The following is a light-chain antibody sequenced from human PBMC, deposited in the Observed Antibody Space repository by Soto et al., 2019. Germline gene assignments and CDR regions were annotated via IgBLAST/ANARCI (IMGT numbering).Light chain of an antibody. V-gene: IGLV2-14*01. CDR1: SSDVGGYNY. Sequence: QPVLTQPASVSGSPGQSITISCTGTSSDVGGYNYVSWYQQHPGKAPKLMIYEVSNRPSGVSNRFSGSKSGNTASLTISGLQAEDEADYYCSSYTSSSTVFGTGTQLTVL. CDR3: SSYTSSSTV. J-gene: IGLJ1*01. CDR2: EVS.